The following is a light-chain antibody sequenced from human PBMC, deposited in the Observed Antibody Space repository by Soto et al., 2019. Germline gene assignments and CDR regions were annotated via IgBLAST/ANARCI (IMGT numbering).Light chain of an antibody. Sequence: QSVLTQPPSVSGSAGHSVNISCPGPSSYVGAFNYVSWYQHHPGKVPKFLIYEVNKRPSGVPDRFSGSKSGNTASLTVSGLQPEDEAAYFCSSFADGTSYVFGTGTKVTVL. CDR2: EVN. V-gene: IGLV2-8*01. J-gene: IGLJ1*01. CDR3: SSFADGTSYV. CDR1: SSYVGAFNY.